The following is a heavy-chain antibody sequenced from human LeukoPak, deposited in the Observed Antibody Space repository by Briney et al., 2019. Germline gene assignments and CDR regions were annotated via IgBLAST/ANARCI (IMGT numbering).Heavy chain of an antibody. Sequence: ESGPTLVKPTQTLTLTFTFSGFSLSSSGVGVGWIRQPPGKALEWLALIYWDDDKRYSPSLKSRLTITKDTSKNQVVLTLTDMDPVDTGTYYCAHSGTVTSPHDAFDVWGQGTMVTVSS. CDR1: GFSLSSSGVG. CDR3: AHSGTVTSPHDAFDV. V-gene: IGHV2-5*02. CDR2: IYWDDDK. D-gene: IGHD4-17*01. J-gene: IGHJ3*01.